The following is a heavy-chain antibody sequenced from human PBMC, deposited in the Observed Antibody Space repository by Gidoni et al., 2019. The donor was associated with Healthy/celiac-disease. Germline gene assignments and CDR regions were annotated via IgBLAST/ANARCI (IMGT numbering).Heavy chain of an antibody. J-gene: IGHJ6*02. V-gene: IGHV1-69*01. CDR3: AREVSDSSGYIYYYGMDV. CDR1: GGTFSSYA. CDR2: IIPIFGTA. Sequence: QVQLVQSGAEVKKPGSSVKVSCKASGGTFSSYAISWVRQAPGQVLEWMGGIIPIFGTANYAQKFQGRVTITADESTSTAYMELSSLRSEDTAVYYCAREVSDSSGYIYYYGMDVWGQGTTVTVSS. D-gene: IGHD3-22*01.